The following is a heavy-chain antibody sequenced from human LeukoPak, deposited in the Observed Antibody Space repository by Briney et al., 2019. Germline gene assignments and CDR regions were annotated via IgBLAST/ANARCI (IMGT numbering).Heavy chain of an antibody. J-gene: IGHJ4*02. D-gene: IGHD3-22*01. CDR2: INPSGGST. V-gene: IGHV1-46*01. Sequence: ASVKVSCKASGYTFTSYGISWVRQAPGQGLEWMGIINPSGGSTSYAQKFQGRVTMTRDTSTSTVYMELSSLRSEDTAVYYCARDPDSGYPFDYWGQGTLVTVSS. CDR1: GYTFTSYG. CDR3: ARDPDSGYPFDY.